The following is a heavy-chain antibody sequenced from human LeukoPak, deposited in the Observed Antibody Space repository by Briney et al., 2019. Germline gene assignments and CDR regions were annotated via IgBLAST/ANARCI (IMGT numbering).Heavy chain of an antibody. D-gene: IGHD6-19*01. Sequence: ASVKVSCKASGYTFTSYGISWVRQAPGQGLEGMGWISAYNGNTNYAQKLQGRVTMTTDTSTSTAYMELRSLRSDDTAVYYCARDKGYSSGWYSNHISTLDYWGQGTLVTVSS. CDR3: ARDKGYSSGWYSNHISTLDY. CDR1: GYTFTSYG. V-gene: IGHV1-18*01. CDR2: ISAYNGNT. J-gene: IGHJ4*02.